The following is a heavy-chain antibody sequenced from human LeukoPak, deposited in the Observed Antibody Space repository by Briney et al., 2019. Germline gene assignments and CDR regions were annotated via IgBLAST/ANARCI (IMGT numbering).Heavy chain of an antibody. D-gene: IGHD5-12*01. CDR3: ATSGYTGYDHPS. CDR1: GFTFSNYA. Sequence: RGSLRLSCVAPGFTFSNYAMAWVRQAPGKGLEWVSVINSGGATSYADSVKGRFTISRDNSKNTLYLQMNSLRGEDTAVHYCATSGYTGYDHPSWGQGTLVTVSS. V-gene: IGHV3-23*01. J-gene: IGHJ5*02. CDR2: INSGGAT.